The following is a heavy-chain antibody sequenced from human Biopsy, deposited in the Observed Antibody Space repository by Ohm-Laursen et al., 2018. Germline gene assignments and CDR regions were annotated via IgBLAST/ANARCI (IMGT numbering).Heavy chain of an antibody. D-gene: IGHD5-18*01. Sequence: GTLSLTCTVSSGSISGYYWTWIRQAPGKGLEFIGYVYSSGSTNYNPSLKSRATISLDTSRNQVSLRLSSVTAADTAVYYCARGIAVVRSLDVWGQGTTVAVSS. J-gene: IGHJ6*02. CDR3: ARGIAVVRSLDV. V-gene: IGHV4-59*08. CDR2: VYSSGST. CDR1: SGSISGYY.